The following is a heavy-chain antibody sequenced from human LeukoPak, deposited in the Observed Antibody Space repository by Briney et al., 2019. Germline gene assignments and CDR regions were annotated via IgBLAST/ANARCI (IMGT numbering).Heavy chain of an antibody. CDR3: AKVVVAATDYYGMDV. J-gene: IGHJ6*02. D-gene: IGHD2-15*01. CDR2: ISGSSRST. CDR1: GFTFSSYA. V-gene: IGHV3-23*01. Sequence: GGSLRLSCAASGFTFSSYAMSWVRQAPGKGLEWVSTISGSSRSTYYADSVKGRFTISRDNSKNTLYLQMNSLRAEDTAVYYCAKVVVAATDYYGMDVWGQGTTVTVSS.